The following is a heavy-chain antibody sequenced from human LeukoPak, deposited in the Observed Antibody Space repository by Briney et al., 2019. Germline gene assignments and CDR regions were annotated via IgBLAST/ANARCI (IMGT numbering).Heavy chain of an antibody. D-gene: IGHD5-18*01. J-gene: IGHJ4*02. Sequence: KPSETLSLTCTVSGGPITGSYWSWIRQPPGKGLEWIGYIYYSGTTYYNPSLKSRVSISVDTSKNQFSLKLSSVTAADTALYYCARGSGYSYNEYFFDNWGQGTLVTVSS. CDR2: IYYSGTT. CDR3: ARGSGYSYNEYFFDN. V-gene: IGHV4-59*01. CDR1: GGPITGSY.